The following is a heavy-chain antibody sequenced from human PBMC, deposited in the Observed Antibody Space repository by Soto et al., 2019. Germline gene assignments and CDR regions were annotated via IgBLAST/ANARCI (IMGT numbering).Heavy chain of an antibody. V-gene: IGHV3-30*18. CDR2: VSHDGRNT. J-gene: IGHJ4*02. Sequence: GGSLKLSCATSGFPFCDYALHWVPQAPGKGLEWVAVVSHDGRNTHYADSVKGRFTISRDSSKNTVSLEMTSLRAEDTAVYYCAKGGRQWLVTSDFNYWGQGALVTVSS. CDR1: GFPFCDYA. CDR3: AKGGRQWLVTSDFNY. D-gene: IGHD6-19*01.